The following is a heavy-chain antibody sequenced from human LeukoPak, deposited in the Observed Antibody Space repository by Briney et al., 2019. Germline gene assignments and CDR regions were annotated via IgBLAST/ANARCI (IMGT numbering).Heavy chain of an antibody. CDR3: AQDRGATVTTFVY. CDR2: ISASGGSR. Sequence: PGGSLRLSCAASAFTFSSYVMSRVRQAPGKRLEWVSGISASGGSRYYADSVKGRFPISRDNSKNTLYLQMNSLRAEDPTVYYCAQDRGATVTTFVYWGQGTLVTVSS. CDR1: AFTFSSYV. J-gene: IGHJ4*02. D-gene: IGHD4-17*01. V-gene: IGHV3-23*01.